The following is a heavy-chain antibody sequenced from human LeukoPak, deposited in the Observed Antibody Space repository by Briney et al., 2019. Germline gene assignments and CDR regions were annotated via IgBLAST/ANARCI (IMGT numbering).Heavy chain of an antibody. Sequence: ASVKVSCKTSGYTFISYDITWVRQAPGQGLEWMGWISTYSGNTNYAQNLQGRVTMTTDTSTSTAYMELRSLRSDDTAVYYCARVRAVAGLERFDYWGQGTLVTVSS. CDR1: GYTFISYD. CDR2: ISTYSGNT. J-gene: IGHJ4*02. CDR3: ARVRAVAGLERFDY. D-gene: IGHD6-19*01. V-gene: IGHV1-18*01.